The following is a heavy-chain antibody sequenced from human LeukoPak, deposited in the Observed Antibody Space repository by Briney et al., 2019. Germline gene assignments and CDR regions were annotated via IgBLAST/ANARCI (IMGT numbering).Heavy chain of an antibody. Sequence: KASETLSLTCAVYGGSFSGYYWSWIRQPPGKGLGWIGEINHSGSTNYNPSLKSRVTISVDTSKNQFSLKLSSVTAADTAVYYCARGPTMIVVVITPGLDYWGQGTLVTVSS. CDR2: INHSGST. J-gene: IGHJ4*02. D-gene: IGHD3-22*01. V-gene: IGHV4-34*01. CDR1: GGSFSGYY. CDR3: ARGPTMIVVVITPGLDY.